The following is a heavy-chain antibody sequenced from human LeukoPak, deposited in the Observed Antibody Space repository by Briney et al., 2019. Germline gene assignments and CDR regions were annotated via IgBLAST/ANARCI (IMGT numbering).Heavy chain of an antibody. CDR1: AFSFSGYC. D-gene: IGHD3-16*01. J-gene: IGHJ4*02. Sequence: PGGSLRLSCAAAAFSFSGYCMNWVRQAPGKGLEWVSKITSSSSTIHYADSVKGRFTISRDNAKNSLYLHMNSLRAEDTAVYYCVRVAPDCYAYVNFFDYWGQGTLVTVSS. CDR2: ITSSSSTI. V-gene: IGHV3-48*01. CDR3: VRVAPDCYAYVNFFDY.